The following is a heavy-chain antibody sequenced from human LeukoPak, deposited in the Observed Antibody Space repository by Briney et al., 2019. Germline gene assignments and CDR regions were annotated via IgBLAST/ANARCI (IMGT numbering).Heavy chain of an antibody. Sequence: SETLSLTCTVSGGSISGYYWSWIRQPPGKGLEWVGHISYTGSTNYNPSLKSRVTISVDTSKNQFSLKLTSVTATDTAVYYCARDVRTGEAFEIWGHGTMVTVSS. CDR1: GGSISGYY. D-gene: IGHD1-1*01. J-gene: IGHJ3*02. CDR2: ISYTGST. CDR3: ARDVRTGEAFEI. V-gene: IGHV4-59*01.